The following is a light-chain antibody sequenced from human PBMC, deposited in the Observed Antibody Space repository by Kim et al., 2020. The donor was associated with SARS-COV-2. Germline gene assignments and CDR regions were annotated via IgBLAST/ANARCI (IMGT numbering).Light chain of an antibody. CDR2: GVS. V-gene: IGKV3-15*01. Sequence: VSPGERATLSCRAIQGVNSRLAWYQQKGGQAPRLLIYGVSTRATGIPARFTGSGSGTEFTLTISSLQSEDFEVYYCQQYNQWPLTFGQGTRLEIK. CDR1: QGVNSR. CDR3: QQYNQWPLT. J-gene: IGKJ5*01.